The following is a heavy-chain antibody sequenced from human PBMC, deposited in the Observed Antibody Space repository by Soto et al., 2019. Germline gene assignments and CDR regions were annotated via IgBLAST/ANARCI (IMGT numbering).Heavy chain of an antibody. D-gene: IGHD2-15*01. CDR2: ISWNSGSI. CDR3: AKDRYCSGGSCSDAFDI. Sequence: EVQLVESGGGLVQPGRSLRLSCAASGFTFDDYAMHWVRQAPGKGLEWVSGISWNSGSIGYADSVKGRFTISRDNAKNSLYLQMNSLTAEDTALYYCAKDRYCSGGSCSDAFDIWGQGTMVTVSS. J-gene: IGHJ3*02. V-gene: IGHV3-9*01. CDR1: GFTFDDYA.